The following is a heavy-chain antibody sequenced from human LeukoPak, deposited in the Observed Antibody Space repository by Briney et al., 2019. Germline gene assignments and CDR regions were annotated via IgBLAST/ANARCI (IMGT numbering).Heavy chain of an antibody. Sequence: SETLSLTCTVSGGSISSSSYYWGWIRQPPGKGLEWIGSIYYSGSTYYNPSLKSRVTISVDTSKNQFSLKLTSVTAADTAVYFCAYNRNFALDNWGQGTLVTVSS. J-gene: IGHJ4*01. CDR2: IYYSGST. CDR1: GGSISSSSYY. D-gene: IGHD1-14*01. V-gene: IGHV4-39*07. CDR3: AYNRNFALDN.